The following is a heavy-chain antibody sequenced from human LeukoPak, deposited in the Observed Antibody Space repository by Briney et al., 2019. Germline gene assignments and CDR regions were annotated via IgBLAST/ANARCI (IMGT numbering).Heavy chain of an antibody. J-gene: IGHJ4*02. CDR2: IYYSGST. CDR3: ARVRIVVVTASYYFDY. V-gene: IGHV4-31*03. D-gene: IGHD2-21*02. CDR1: GGSISSGGYY. Sequence: PSQTLSLTCTVSGGSISSGGYYWSWIRQHPGKGLEWIGYIYYSGSTYYNPSLKSRVTISVDKSKNQFSLKLSSVTAADTAVYYCARVRIVVVTASYYFDYWGQGTLVTVSS.